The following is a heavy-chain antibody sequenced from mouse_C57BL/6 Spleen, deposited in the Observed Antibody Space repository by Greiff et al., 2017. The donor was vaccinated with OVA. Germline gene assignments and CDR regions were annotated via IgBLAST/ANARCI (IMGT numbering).Heavy chain of an antibody. D-gene: IGHD1-1*01. J-gene: IGHJ3*01. Sequence: EVQLQQSGTVLARPGASVKMSCKTSGYTFTSYWMHWVKQRPGQGLEWIGAIYPGNSDTSYNQKFKGKAKLTAVTSASTAYMELSSLTNEDSAVYYGTTLYYYGSSGFAYWGQGTLVTVSA. CDR2: IYPGNSDT. CDR3: TTLYYYGSSGFAY. V-gene: IGHV1-5*01. CDR1: GYTFTSYW.